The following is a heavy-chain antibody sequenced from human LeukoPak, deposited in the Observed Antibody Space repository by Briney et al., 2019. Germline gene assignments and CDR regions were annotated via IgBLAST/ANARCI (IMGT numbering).Heavy chain of an antibody. V-gene: IGHV4-59*12. D-gene: IGHD2-21*02. Sequence: PSETLSLTCTVSGGSISSYYWSWIRQPPGKGLEWIGYIYYSGSTNYNPSLKSRVTISVDTSKNQFSLKLSSVTAADTAVYYCARDCGGDCYSDWGQGTLVTVSS. CDR2: IYYSGST. CDR1: GGSISSYY. J-gene: IGHJ4*02. CDR3: ARDCGGDCYSD.